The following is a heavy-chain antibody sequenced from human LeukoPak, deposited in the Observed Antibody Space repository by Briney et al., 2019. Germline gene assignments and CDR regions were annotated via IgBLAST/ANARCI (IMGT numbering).Heavy chain of an antibody. V-gene: IGHV3-48*03. D-gene: IGHD6-13*01. CDR2: ISSTGSS. CDR1: GFDFRSYE. CDR3: ARGKYSSSWSKIIDL. J-gene: IGHJ5*02. Sequence: GGSLRLSCTTSGFDFRSYEMNWVRQAPGKGLEWLAYISSTGSSFYADSVKGRFITSRDDAKNSLSLQMNSLRVEDTALYYCARGKYSSSWSKIIDLWGQGTMVTVSS.